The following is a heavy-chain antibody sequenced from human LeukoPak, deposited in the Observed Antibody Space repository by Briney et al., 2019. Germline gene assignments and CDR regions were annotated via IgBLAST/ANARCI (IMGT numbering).Heavy chain of an antibody. CDR1: GFTFSTYS. J-gene: IGHJ6*03. CDR3: ARGHDYANYMDV. CDR2: ISSSSSYI. Sequence: GGSLRLSCAASGFTFSTYSMDWVRQAPGKGLEWVSSISSSSSYIYYADSVKGRFTISKDNAKNSLYLQMNSLRAEDTAVYYCARGHDYANYMDVWGKGTTVTVSS. D-gene: IGHD4-17*01. V-gene: IGHV3-21*01.